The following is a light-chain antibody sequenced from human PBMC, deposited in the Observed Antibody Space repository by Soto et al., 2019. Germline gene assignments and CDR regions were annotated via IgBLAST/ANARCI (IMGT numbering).Light chain of an antibody. V-gene: IGLV4-69*01. CDR2: VNSDGSH. Sequence: QLVLTRSPSASASLGASVKLTCTLSSGHSRYGIAWHQQQPDKGPQYLMKVNSDGSHTKGDGIPDRFSGSSSGAEYYLTISSLQSEDEADYYCQTWGTGIRVFGGGTKLTVL. J-gene: IGLJ3*02. CDR3: QTWGTGIRV. CDR1: SGHSRYG.